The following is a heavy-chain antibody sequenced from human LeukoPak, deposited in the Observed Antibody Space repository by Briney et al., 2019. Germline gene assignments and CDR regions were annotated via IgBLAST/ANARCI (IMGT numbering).Heavy chain of an antibody. CDR3: GAARGPLDY. V-gene: IGHV4-34*01. J-gene: IGHJ4*02. D-gene: IGHD6-6*01. CDR2: INHSGST. Sequence: SETLSLTCAVYGVSFSGYYWSWIRQPPGKGLEWIGEINHSGSTNYNPSLKSRVTISVDTSKNQFSLKLSSVTAADTAVYYCGAARGPLDYWGQGTLVTVSS. CDR1: GVSFSGYY.